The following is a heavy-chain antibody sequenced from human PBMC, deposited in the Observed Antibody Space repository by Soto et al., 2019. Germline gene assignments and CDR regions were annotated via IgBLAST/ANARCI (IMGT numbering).Heavy chain of an antibody. CDR1: GGTFSSSG. D-gene: IGHD3-16*02. V-gene: IGHV1-69*11. CDR3: ARWPQPRYTADPYAVDV. CDR2: IVPSLDTT. Sequence: QVHLVQSGTEVQKPGSSVKVSCKASGGTFSSSGFSWVRQAPGQGLEWMGMIVPSLDTTNYAQKFQARVTINADEVTSTAYMELRSLRSEDTAVYYCARWPQPRYTADPYAVDVWGQGTRVSVSS. J-gene: IGHJ6*02.